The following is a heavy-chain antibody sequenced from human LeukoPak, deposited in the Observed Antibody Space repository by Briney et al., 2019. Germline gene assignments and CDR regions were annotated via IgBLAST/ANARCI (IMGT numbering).Heavy chain of an antibody. V-gene: IGHV4-4*02. D-gene: IGHD6-19*01. CDR1: GGSISTTHW. CDR3: ARDQWLLRGGDHDAFDI. J-gene: IGHJ3*02. Sequence: SGTLSLTCAVSGGSISTTHWWSWVRQPPGKGLEWIGEILHSGTTNYNPSLKSRVTISIDKSKNQFSLKLSSVTAADTAVYYCARDQWLLRGGDHDAFDIWGRGTMVTVSS. CDR2: ILHSGTT.